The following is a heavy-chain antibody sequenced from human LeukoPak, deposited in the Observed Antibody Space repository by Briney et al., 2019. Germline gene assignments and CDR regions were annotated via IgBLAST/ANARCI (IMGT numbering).Heavy chain of an antibody. V-gene: IGHV3-21*01. J-gene: IGHJ4*02. CDR1: GFTFSSYS. D-gene: IGHD4-17*01. Sequence: GGSLRLSCAASGFTFSSYSMNWVRQAPGKGLEWVSSISSSSSYIYSADSVKGRFTISRDNAKNSLYLQMNSLRAEDTAVYYCARVFIGDYGDYQFDYWGQGTLVTVSS. CDR2: ISSSSSYI. CDR3: ARVFIGDYGDYQFDY.